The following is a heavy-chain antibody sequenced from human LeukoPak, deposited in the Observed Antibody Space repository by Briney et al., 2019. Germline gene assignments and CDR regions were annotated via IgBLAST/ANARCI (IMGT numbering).Heavy chain of an antibody. CDR3: AKDKAAAGTGYYYYGMDV. V-gene: IGHV3-30-3*01. D-gene: IGHD6-13*01. CDR2: ISYDGSNK. CDR1: GFTFSSYA. Sequence: GGSLRLSCAASGFTFSSYAMHWVRQAPGKGLEWVAVISYDGSNKYYADSVKGRFTISRDNSKNSLYLQMNSLRAEDTALYYCAKDKAAAGTGYYYYGMDVWGQGTTVTVSS. J-gene: IGHJ6*02.